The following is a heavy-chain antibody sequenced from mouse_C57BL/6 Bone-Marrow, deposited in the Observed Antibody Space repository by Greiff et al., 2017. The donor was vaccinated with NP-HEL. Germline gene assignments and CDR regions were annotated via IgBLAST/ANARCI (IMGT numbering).Heavy chain of an antibody. CDR1: GYTFTDYE. Sequence: QVTLKESGAELVRPGASVTLSCKASGYTFTDYEMHWVKQTPVHGLEWIGAIDPETGGTAYNQKFKGKAILTADKSSSTAYMELRSLTSEDSAVYYCTQYFDVWGTGTTVTVSS. V-gene: IGHV1-15*01. CDR3: TQYFDV. CDR2: IDPETGGT. J-gene: IGHJ1*03.